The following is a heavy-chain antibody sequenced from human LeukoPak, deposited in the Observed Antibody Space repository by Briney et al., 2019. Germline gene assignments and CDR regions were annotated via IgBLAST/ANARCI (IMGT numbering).Heavy chain of an antibody. J-gene: IGHJ3*02. CDR3: ARETGTTGAFDI. CDR2: INNDGGST. D-gene: IGHD1-1*01. V-gene: IGHV3-74*01. Sequence: GGSLRLSCGASGFTFSTYWMHWVRQAPGKGLVWVSHINNDGGSTSYTDSVKGRFTISRDNAKKTLYLQMNSLRAEDTAVYYCARETGTTGAFDIWGQGTMVTVSP. CDR1: GFTFSTYW.